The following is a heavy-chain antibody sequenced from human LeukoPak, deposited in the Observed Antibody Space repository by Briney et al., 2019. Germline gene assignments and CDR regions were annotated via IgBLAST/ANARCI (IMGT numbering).Heavy chain of an antibody. Sequence: SETLSLTCTVSGGSISSAGYYWSWIRQHPGKGLEWVGWIYYSGNSHYNPSLEGRVNISVDTSKTQFSLKLSSVTAADTAVYYCARGSSGWFADVWGQGTTVTVSS. V-gene: IGHV4-31*03. CDR2: IYYSGNS. CDR3: ARGSSGWFADV. D-gene: IGHD6-19*01. J-gene: IGHJ6*02. CDR1: GGSISSAGYY.